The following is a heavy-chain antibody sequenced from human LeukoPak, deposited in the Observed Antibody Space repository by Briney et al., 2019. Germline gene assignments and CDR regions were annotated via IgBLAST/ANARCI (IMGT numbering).Heavy chain of an antibody. V-gene: IGHV3-74*01. J-gene: IGHJ4*02. CDR2: INNDGSDM. Sequence: GGSLRLSCAASGFTFSSYWMHWVRQAPGKGLVWVSRINNDGSDMSYADSVKGRLTISRDNAKNTLYLQMNSLRVEDTAVYYCARVFHLIDHWGQGTLVTVSS. CDR3: ARVFHLIDH. CDR1: GFTFSSYW.